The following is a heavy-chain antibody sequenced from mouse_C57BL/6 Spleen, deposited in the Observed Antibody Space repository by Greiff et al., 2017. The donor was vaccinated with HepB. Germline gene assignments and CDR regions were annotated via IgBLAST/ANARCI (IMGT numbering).Heavy chain of an antibody. J-gene: IGHJ3*01. CDR1: GFSLSTSGMG. CDR3: ARSYDGYSWFAY. V-gene: IGHV8-12*01. Sequence: QVTLKESGPGILQSSQTLSLTCSFSGFSLSTSGMGVSWIRQPSGKGLEWLAHIYWDDDKRYNPSLKSRRTISKDTSRNQVFLKITSVDTADTATYYCARSYDGYSWFAYWGQGTLVTVSA. CDR2: IYWDDDK. D-gene: IGHD2-3*01.